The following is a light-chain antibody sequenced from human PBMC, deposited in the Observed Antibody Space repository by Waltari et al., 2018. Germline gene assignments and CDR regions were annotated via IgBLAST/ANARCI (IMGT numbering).Light chain of an antibody. V-gene: IGLV1-44*01. Sequence: QSVLTHPPSASGTPGQRVTISCSGSSSTLRAPTLNRYQQLPGTAPKRLIYSNNQRPSGVPARFSGSKSGTSASLAISGLQSEDEADYYCATWDSSLNGFYVFGTGTKVTVL. CDR2: SNN. CDR3: ATWDSSLNGFYV. CDR1: SSTLRAPT. J-gene: IGLJ1*01.